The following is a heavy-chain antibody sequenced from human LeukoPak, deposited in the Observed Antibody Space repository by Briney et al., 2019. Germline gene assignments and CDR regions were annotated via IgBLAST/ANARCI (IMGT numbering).Heavy chain of an antibody. J-gene: IGHJ4*02. V-gene: IGHV3-64D*06. CDR3: VKGRLAYSSSYYFDY. Sequence: GGSLRLSCSASGFTFSSYLMHWVRQAPGKGLEYVSVISNNGGSTYYADSVKGRFTISRDNSKNTLYLQMSSLRAEDTAVYYCVKGRLAYSSSYYFDYWGQGTLVTVSS. CDR1: GFTFSSYL. CDR2: ISNNGGST. D-gene: IGHD6-6*01.